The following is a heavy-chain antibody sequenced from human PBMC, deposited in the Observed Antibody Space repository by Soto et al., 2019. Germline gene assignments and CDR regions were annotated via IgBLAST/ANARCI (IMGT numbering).Heavy chain of an antibody. CDR1: GYSFRNFW. D-gene: IGHD2-8*01. Sequence: GESLKISCLGSGYSFRNFWIGWVRQMPGRGLEWMGIIYPGDSDTKYTPSFQGRVTISVDSSINTAYLQWTSLEASDTAIYYCARQYGVSLGYWGQGTLVTVSS. CDR3: ARQYGVSLGY. J-gene: IGHJ4*02. CDR2: IYPGDSDT. V-gene: IGHV5-51*01.